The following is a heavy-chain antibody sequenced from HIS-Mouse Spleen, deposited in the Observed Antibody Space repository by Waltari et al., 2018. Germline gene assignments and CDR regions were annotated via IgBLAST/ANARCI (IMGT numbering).Heavy chain of an antibody. Sequence: QLQLQESGPGLVKPAETLSLTCTVAGCSIRSSSYSLGWIRQPPGKGLEWIGSIYYSGSTYYNPSLKSRVTISVDTSKNQFSLKLSSVTAADTAVYYCAREIPYSSSWYDWYFDLWGRGTLVTVSS. CDR1: GCSIRSSSYS. CDR3: AREIPYSSSWYDWYFDL. V-gene: IGHV4-39*07. CDR2: IYYSGST. J-gene: IGHJ2*01. D-gene: IGHD6-13*01.